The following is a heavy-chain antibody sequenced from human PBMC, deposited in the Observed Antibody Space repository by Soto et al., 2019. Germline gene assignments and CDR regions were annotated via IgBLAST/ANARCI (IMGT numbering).Heavy chain of an antibody. Sequence: ASAKVSCKTSGYIFTAYSMHWVRQAPGQGLEWMGVVNPSGGSTNYAQKFQGRITMTRDTSTSTVYMDLSSLTSEDTAVYYCAREENCSDGICYSEYFQRWGQGTLVTVSS. CDR1: GYIFTAYS. J-gene: IGHJ1*01. D-gene: IGHD2-15*01. CDR3: AREENCSDGICYSEYFQR. V-gene: IGHV1-46*01. CDR2: VNPSGGST.